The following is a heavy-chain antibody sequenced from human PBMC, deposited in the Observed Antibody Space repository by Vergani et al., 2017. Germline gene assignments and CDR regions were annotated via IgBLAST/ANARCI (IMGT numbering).Heavy chain of an antibody. V-gene: IGHV1-2*02. CDR3: ARVSRGSGWPRRYFDY. Sequence: QVQLVQSGAEVKKPGASVKVSCKASGYTFTGYYMHWVRQAPGQGLEWMGGINPNSGGTNYAQKFQGRVTMTRDPSISTAYMELSRLRSDDTAVYYCARVSRGSGWPRRYFDYWGQGTLVTVSS. J-gene: IGHJ4*02. CDR2: INPNSGGT. D-gene: IGHD6-19*01. CDR1: GYTFTGYY.